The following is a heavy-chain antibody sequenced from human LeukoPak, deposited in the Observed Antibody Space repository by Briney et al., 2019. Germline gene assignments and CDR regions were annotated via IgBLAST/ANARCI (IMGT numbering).Heavy chain of an antibody. D-gene: IGHD6-19*01. V-gene: IGHV3-72*01. CDR2: SRNKAKSYTT. CDR3: VRVGSVAGSDYLNY. CDR1: GFTFSDHF. J-gene: IGHJ4*02. Sequence: GGSLRLSCVVSGFTFSDHFLDWVRQAPGKGLEWVGRSRNKAKSYTTEYAASVKGRFTISRDDSKNSLYLQMNSLKTEDTAVYYCVRVGSVAGSDYLNYWGQGTLVTVSS.